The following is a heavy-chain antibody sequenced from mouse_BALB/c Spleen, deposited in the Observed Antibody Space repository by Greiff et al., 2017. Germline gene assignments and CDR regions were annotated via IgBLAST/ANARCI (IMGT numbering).Heavy chain of an antibody. Sequence: VQLKQSGAALVKPGASVKLSCTASGFNIKDTYMHWVKQRPEQGLEWIGRIDPANGNTKYDPKFQGKATITADTSSNTAYLQLSSLTSEDTAVYYCASNYPYYYAMDYWGQGTSVTVSS. CDR1: GFNIKDTY. V-gene: IGHV14-3*02. CDR2: IDPANGNT. D-gene: IGHD2-1*01. CDR3: ASNYPYYYAMDY. J-gene: IGHJ4*01.